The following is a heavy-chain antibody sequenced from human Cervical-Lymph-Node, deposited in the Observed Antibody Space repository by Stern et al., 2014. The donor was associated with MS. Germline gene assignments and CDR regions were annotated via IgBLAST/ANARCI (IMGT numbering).Heavy chain of an antibody. Sequence: QVQLVQSGTEVKKPGASVKVPCKTSGYTFPNFGISWVRQVPGQGLEWLGWINGHSGVTNNAQKFQARITLTTDTATSTAYMEVRSLTYDDTAVYYCATDRGNYGIFDYWGQGTQLTVSS. V-gene: IGHV1-18*01. J-gene: IGHJ4*02. CDR2: INGHSGVT. CDR3: ATDRGNYGIFDY. CDR1: GYTFPNFG. D-gene: IGHD3-22*01.